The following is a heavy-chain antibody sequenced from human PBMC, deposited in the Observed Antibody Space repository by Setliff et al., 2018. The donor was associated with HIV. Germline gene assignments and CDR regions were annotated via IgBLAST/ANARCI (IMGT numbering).Heavy chain of an antibody. V-gene: IGHV1-18*01. CDR2: ISTYNGNT. CDR1: GYTFSNYG. CDR3: ARGFHGNSGYPPHWFDP. D-gene: IGHD5-12*01. J-gene: IGHJ5*02. Sequence: ASVKVSCKASGYTFSNYGITWVRQAPGQGLEWMGWISTYNGNTNYEQKLQGRVTMTTDTSTSTAYMELRSLRSDDTAVYYCARGFHGNSGYPPHWFDPWGQGTLVTVSS.